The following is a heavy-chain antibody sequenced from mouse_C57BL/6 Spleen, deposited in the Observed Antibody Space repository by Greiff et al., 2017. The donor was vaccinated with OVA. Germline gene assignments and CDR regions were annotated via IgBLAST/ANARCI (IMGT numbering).Heavy chain of an antibody. CDR3: ARYEVEEAMDY. CDR1: GYSFTGYY. D-gene: IGHD1-1*01. Sequence: EVQLQQSGPELVKPGASVKISCKASGYSFTGYYMNWVKQSPEKSLEWIGEINPSTGGTTYNQKFKAKATLTVDKSSSTAYMQLKSLTSEDSAVYYCARYEVEEAMDYWGQGTSVTVSS. CDR2: INPSTGGT. J-gene: IGHJ4*01. V-gene: IGHV1-42*01.